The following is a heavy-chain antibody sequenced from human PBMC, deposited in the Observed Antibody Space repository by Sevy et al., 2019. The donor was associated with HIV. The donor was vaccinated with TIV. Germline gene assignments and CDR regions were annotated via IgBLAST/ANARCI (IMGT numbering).Heavy chain of an antibody. V-gene: IGHV1-8*01. CDR3: ARGLSYSYAKRGDWVNWYLDV. CDR2: MNPNSGNT. J-gene: IGHJ2*01. CDR1: GYTFDSHD. D-gene: IGHD2-21*01. Sequence: ASVKVSCKASGYTFDSHDINWIRQAPGQGLEWMGWMNPNSGNTGYAQRFQRRVTMTRTTSTSTAYMELSGLRSEDTALYYCARGLSYSYAKRGDWVNWYLDVWGRGTLVTVSS.